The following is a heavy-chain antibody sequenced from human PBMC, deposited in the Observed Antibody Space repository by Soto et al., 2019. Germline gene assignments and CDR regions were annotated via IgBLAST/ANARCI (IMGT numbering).Heavy chain of an antibody. CDR2: ISPSSNTI. D-gene: IGHD2-8*01. Sequence: GGSLRLSCAASEFIFSSYDMNWVRQAPGKGLEWVSFISPSSNTIRYAESVKGRLTISRDNAKNSLYLQMNSLRSEDTAVYYCARVRMGYYFDYWGPGTLVTVSS. CDR3: ARVRMGYYFDY. CDR1: EFIFSSYD. V-gene: IGHV3-48*01. J-gene: IGHJ4*01.